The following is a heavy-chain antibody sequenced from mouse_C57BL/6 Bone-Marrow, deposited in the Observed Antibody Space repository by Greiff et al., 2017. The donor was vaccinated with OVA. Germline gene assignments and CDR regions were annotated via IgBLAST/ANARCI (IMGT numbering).Heavy chain of an antibody. CDR1: GFTFSDFY. CDR3: ARLDAMDY. J-gene: IGHJ4*01. Sequence: EVQVVESGGGLVQPGGSLKLSCAASGFTFSDFYMYWIRQTPEKRLEWVAYISNGGGRTYYPDTVKGRFTISRDNAKTTLYLQMSQLKSEDTAMYYCARLDAMDYWGQGTSVTVSS. V-gene: IGHV5-12*01. CDR2: ISNGGGRT.